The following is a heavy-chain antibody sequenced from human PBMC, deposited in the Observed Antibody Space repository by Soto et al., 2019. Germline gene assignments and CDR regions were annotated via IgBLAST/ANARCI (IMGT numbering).Heavy chain of an antibody. V-gene: IGHV1-18*04. J-gene: IGHJ4*02. D-gene: IGHD6-6*01. CDR3: ARERYLASRHSHYDS. Sequence: ASVKVSCKASGYRFSTYGINWVRQAPGQGPEWLGWTSTNNDDRNYAQKFRGRVTFTTDTSTSTAYMELRSLISDDTAVYFCARERYLASRHSHYDSWGQGTQVTVSS. CDR1: GYRFSTYG. CDR2: TSTNNDDR.